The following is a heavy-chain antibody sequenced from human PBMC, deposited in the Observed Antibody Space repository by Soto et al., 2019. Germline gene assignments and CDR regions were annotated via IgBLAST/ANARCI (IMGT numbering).Heavy chain of an antibody. D-gene: IGHD5-18*01. CDR3: AKDLFFGNTYGYFDH. CDR1: GFTFNNYA. Sequence: PGGSLRLSCAASGFTFNNYAMTWVRQAPGKGLEWVSEINGSGGSTYYADSVKGRFTISRDNSNNTLYLQMNSLRAEDTAVYYCAKDLFFGNTYGYFDHWGQGTLVTSPQ. J-gene: IGHJ4*02. V-gene: IGHV3-23*01. CDR2: INGSGGST.